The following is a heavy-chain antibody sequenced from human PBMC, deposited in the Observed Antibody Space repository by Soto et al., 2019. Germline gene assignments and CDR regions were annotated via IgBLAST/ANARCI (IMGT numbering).Heavy chain of an antibody. CDR2: IYYSGST. D-gene: IGHD5-12*01. J-gene: IGHJ4*02. CDR1: GGSISRYY. V-gene: IGHV4-59*01. CDR3: ARERRDGYKHYFDY. Sequence: QVQLQESGPGLVKPSETLSLMCTVSGGSISRYYWSWIRQPPGKGLEWIGYIYYSGSTNYNPSLKSRVTISVDTSQNQFSLKLSSVTAADTAVYYCARERRDGYKHYFDYWGQGTLVTGSS.